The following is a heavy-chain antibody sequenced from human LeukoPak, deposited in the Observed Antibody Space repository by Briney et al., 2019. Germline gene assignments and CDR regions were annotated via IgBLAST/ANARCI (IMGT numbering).Heavy chain of an antibody. D-gene: IGHD6-13*01. CDR3: ARYYSSSLTGYFDY. V-gene: IGHV3-11*01. CDR1: GFTFSDYY. J-gene: IGHJ4*02. CDR2: ISSSGSTI. Sequence: GGSLRLSCAASGFTFSDYYRSWIRQAPGKGLEWVSYISSSGSTIYYADSVKGRFTISRDNAKNSLYLQMNSLRAEDTAVYYCARYYSSSLTGYFDYWGQGTLVTVSS.